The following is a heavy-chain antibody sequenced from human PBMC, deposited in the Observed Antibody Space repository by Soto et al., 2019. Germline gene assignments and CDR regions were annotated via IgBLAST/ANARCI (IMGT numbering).Heavy chain of an antibody. CDR2: INPSGGST. D-gene: IGHD2-21*02. CDR3: ARGDDSCCGGGCLGY. Sequence: GASVEVSCKASGYTFPSYYMHWVRQAAGQGLAWMGLINPSGGSTSYARKFQGRVTMTRDTSTSTFYMELSRLGSEDAAVYYSARGDDSCCGGGCLGYWGQGTLVTVSS. CDR1: GYTFPSYY. V-gene: IGHV1-46*01. J-gene: IGHJ4*02.